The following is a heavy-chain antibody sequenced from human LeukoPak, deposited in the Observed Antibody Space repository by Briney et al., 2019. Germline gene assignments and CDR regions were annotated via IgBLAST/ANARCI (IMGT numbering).Heavy chain of an antibody. CDR1: GYTLTELS. V-gene: IGHV1-24*01. J-gene: IGHJ4*02. D-gene: IGHD6-6*01. CDR2: FDPEDGET. Sequence: ASVKVSCKVSGYTLTELSMHWVRQAPGKGLEWMGGFDPEDGETIYAQKFQGRVTMTEDTSTDTAYMELSSLRSEDTAVYYCATDRDEYSSSLPFDYWGQGTLVTVSS. CDR3: ATDRDEYSSSLPFDY.